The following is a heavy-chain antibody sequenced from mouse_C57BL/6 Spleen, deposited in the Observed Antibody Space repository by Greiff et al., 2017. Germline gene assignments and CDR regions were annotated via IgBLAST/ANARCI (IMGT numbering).Heavy chain of an antibody. J-gene: IGHJ4*01. CDR1: GYTFTSYW. Sequence: QVQLQQPGAELVKPGASVKMSCKASGYTFTSYWITWVKQRPGQGLEWIGDIYPGSGSTNYNEKFKSKATLTVGTSSSTAYMQLSSLTSEDSAVYYCATYYSNYDAMDYWGQGTSVTVSS. CDR2: IYPGSGST. D-gene: IGHD2-5*01. CDR3: ATYYSNYDAMDY. V-gene: IGHV1-55*01.